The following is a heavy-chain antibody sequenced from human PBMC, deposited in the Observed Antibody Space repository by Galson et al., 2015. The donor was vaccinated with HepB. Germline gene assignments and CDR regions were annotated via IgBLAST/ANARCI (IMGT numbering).Heavy chain of an antibody. D-gene: IGHD2-15*01. CDR1: GGSVRSSSYY. CDR2: INYSGST. J-gene: IGHJ5*02. CDR3: ARYIYCSGGGCSPDNWFDP. Sequence: SETLSLTCTVSGGSVRSSSYYWGWIRQPPGKGLEWIGSINYSGSTYYNPSLKSRVTISVDTSKTQFSLKLSSVTAADTAVYYCARYIYCSGGGCSPDNWFDPWGQGTLVTVSS. V-gene: IGHV4-39*01.